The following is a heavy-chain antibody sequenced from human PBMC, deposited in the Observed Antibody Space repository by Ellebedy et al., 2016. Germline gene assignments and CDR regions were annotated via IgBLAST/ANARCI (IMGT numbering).Heavy chain of an antibody. CDR3: ARDTVGASDYGMDV. D-gene: IGHD1-26*01. CDR1: GGSISSYY. CDR2: IYYSGST. J-gene: IGHJ6*02. V-gene: IGHV4-59*01. Sequence: SETLSLTXTVSGGSISSYYWSWIRQPPGKGLEWIGYIYYSGSTNYNPSLKSRVTISVDTSKNQFSLKLSSVTAADTAVYYCARDTVGASDYGMDVWGQGTTVTVSS.